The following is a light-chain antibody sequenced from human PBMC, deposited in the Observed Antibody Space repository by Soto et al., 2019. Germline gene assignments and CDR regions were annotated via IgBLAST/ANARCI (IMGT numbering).Light chain of an antibody. CDR2: GAS. J-gene: IGKJ1*01. CDR1: QSVSSSY. V-gene: IGKV3-20*01. Sequence: EIVLTQSPGTLSLSPGERATLSCRASQSVSSSYLAWYQQKPGQAPSLLIFGASSRATGIPDRFSGSGSGTDFTLTISGLETEDFAVYFCQHYGTSPLTFGQGTKV. CDR3: QHYGTSPLT.